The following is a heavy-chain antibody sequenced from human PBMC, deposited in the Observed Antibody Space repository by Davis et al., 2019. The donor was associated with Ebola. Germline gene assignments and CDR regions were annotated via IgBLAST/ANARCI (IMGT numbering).Heavy chain of an antibody. J-gene: IGHJ6*02. CDR3: ARARAYCSGGSCYSDYYYGMDV. CDR1: GGTFSSYA. D-gene: IGHD2-15*01. CDR2: IIPIFGTA. Sequence: SVKVSCKASGGTFSSYAISWVRQAPGQGLEWMGGIIPIFGTANYAQKFQGRVTITADESTSTAYMELSSLRSEDTAVYYCARARAYCSGGSCYSDYYYGMDVWGQGTTVTVSS. V-gene: IGHV1-69*13.